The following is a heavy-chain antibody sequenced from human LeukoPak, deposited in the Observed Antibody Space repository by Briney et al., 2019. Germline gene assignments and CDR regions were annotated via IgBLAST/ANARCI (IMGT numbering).Heavy chain of an antibody. D-gene: IGHD5-24*01. CDR2: MNGDGSYT. CDR3: ARVRLQPRGEGYYFDY. J-gene: IGHJ4*02. Sequence: GGSLRLSCAASGFIFSDYYLSWFRQAPGKGLEWVSRMNGDGSYTKYADSVKGRFTISRDNAKNTLYLQMNSLRAEDTAVYYCARVRLQPRGEGYYFDYWGQGTLVTVSS. V-gene: IGHV3-11*05. CDR1: GFIFSDYY.